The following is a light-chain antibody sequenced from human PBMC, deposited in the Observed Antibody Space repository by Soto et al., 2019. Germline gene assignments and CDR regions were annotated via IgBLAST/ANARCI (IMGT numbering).Light chain of an antibody. V-gene: IGKV3-15*01. Sequence: EIVMTQSPATLSVSPGERATLSCRASQSVSSNLAWYQQKPGQAPRLLIYGASTRATGIPARFSGSGSGTEFTLTISSLQSEDFAVYYCQQYDTWPLTFGGGTRMEIE. CDR2: GAS. CDR1: QSVSSN. CDR3: QQYDTWPLT. J-gene: IGKJ4*01.